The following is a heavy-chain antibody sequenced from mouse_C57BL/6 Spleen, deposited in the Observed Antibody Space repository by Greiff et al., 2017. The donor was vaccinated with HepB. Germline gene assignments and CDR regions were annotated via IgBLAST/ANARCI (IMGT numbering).Heavy chain of an antibody. J-gene: IGHJ4*01. CDR1: GYTFTDYY. CDR2: INPYNGGT. D-gene: IGHD2-5*01. V-gene: IGHV1-19*01. Sequence: EVQLQQSGPVLVKPGASVKMSCKASGYTFTDYYMNWVKQSHGKSLEWIGVINPYNGGTSYNQKFKGKATLTVDKSSSTAYMELNSLTSEDSAVYYCARCLYSNRCYYAMDYWGQGTSVTVSS. CDR3: ARCLYSNRCYYAMDY.